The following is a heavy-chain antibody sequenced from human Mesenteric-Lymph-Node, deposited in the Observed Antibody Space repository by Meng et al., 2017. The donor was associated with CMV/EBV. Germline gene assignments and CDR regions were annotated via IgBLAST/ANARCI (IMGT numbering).Heavy chain of an antibody. CDR2: IYPGDSDT. CDR3: ARRSAYSGYDFDY. Sequence: CKGSVYAFTSYWIGWVRQMPGKGLEWMGIIYPGDSDTRYSPSFQGQVTISADKSISTAYLQWSSLKASDTAMYYCARRSAYSGYDFDYWGQGTLVTVSS. CDR1: VYAFTSYW. D-gene: IGHD5-12*01. J-gene: IGHJ4*02. V-gene: IGHV5-51*01.